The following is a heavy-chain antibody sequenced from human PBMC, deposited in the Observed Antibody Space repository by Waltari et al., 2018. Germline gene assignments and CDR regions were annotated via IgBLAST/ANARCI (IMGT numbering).Heavy chain of an antibody. CDR2: SCNGGST. CDR1: GGSISGYY. Sequence: QVQLQESGPGLVKPSETLSLTCTVSGGSISGYYWSWIRQPAGQGLEWIGRSCNGGSTSDDPSLESRVTFSVDTSKNQFSLELGSVTAADTAVYYCARILKASYYYYMDVWGKGTAVTISS. J-gene: IGHJ6*03. V-gene: IGHV4-4*07. CDR3: ARILKASYYYYMDV.